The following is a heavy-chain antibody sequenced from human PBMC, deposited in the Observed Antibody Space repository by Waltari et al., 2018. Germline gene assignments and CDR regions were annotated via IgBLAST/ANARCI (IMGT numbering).Heavy chain of an antibody. CDR2: TYYRSKWYN. CDR3: ARDYAGWAEGAFDI. Sequence: QVQLQQSGPGLVKPSQTLPLTCAISGDSVSSNSAAWNWTRKSPSGGLEWLGRTYYRSKWYNDYAVSVKSRITINPDTSKNQFSLQLNSVTPEDTAVYYCARDYAGWAEGAFDIWGQGTMVTVSS. CDR1: GDSVSSNSAA. V-gene: IGHV6-1*01. J-gene: IGHJ3*02. D-gene: IGHD3-16*01.